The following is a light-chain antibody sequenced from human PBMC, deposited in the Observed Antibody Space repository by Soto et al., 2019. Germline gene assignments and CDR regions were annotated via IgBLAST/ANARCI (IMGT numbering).Light chain of an antibody. Sequence: EVVLTQSPGPLSLSPGERSTLSCRASQSVSSNYLAWYQQKPGQAPRLLIYGASSRATGIPDRFSGGGSGTDFTLTISRLEPEDFAVYYCQQYGSSPTFGQGTKVDIK. V-gene: IGKV3-20*01. CDR3: QQYGSSPT. CDR2: GAS. J-gene: IGKJ1*01. CDR1: QSVSSNY.